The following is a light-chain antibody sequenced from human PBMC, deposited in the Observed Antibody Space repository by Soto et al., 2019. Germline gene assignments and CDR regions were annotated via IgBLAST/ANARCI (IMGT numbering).Light chain of an antibody. CDR3: QQYGSSLGVT. V-gene: IGKV3-20*01. J-gene: IGKJ4*01. Sequence: EIALTQSPGTLSLFPGESATLSCRASQSVSSSYLAWYQQKPGQAPRLLIYGASSRATGIPDRFSGSGSGTDFTLTISRLEPEDFAVYYCQQYGSSLGVTFGGGTKVDIK. CDR2: GAS. CDR1: QSVSSSY.